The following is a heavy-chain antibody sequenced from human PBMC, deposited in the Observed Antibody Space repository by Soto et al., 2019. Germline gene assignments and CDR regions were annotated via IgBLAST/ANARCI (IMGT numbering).Heavy chain of an antibody. CDR2: ISSSGST. Sequence: QVQLQKSGPGLVRPSETLSLTCTVSGDSISNYYWSWIRQPAGKGLEWIGRISSSGSTNYNPSLKSRVTMSIDTSEKQLSLNLRSVTAADTAVYYCARDSTILTRAMDVWGPGTTVTVSS. D-gene: IGHD3-3*01. V-gene: IGHV4-4*07. CDR1: GDSISNYY. CDR3: ARDSTILTRAMDV. J-gene: IGHJ6*02.